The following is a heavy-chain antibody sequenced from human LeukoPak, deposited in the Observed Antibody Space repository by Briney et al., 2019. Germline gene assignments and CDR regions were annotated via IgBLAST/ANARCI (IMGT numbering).Heavy chain of an antibody. V-gene: IGHV3-23*01. CDR1: GFTFSSYA. J-gene: IGHJ4*02. CDR3: AKDACSSTSCYANYLDY. CDR2: ISGSGGGT. D-gene: IGHD2-2*01. Sequence: GGSLRLSCAASGFTFSSYAMSWVRQAPGKGLEWVSGISGSGGGTDYADSVTGRFTISRDNSKNTLFLQMNSLRAEDTGVYYCAKDACSSTSCYANYLDYWAQGTLVTVSS.